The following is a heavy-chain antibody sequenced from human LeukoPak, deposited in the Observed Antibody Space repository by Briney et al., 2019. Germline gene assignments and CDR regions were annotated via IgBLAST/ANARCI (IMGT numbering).Heavy chain of an antibody. J-gene: IGHJ6*03. V-gene: IGHV4-39*01. CDR3: ARQWAPAMVPRYYYYMDV. CDR1: GGYISSNSYY. D-gene: IGHD5-18*01. CDR2: IYYSGST. Sequence: SETLSLTCAVSGGYISSNSYYWGWLRQPPGTGLEWIGSIYYSGSTYYNPSLKSRVTISVDTSKNQFSLKLSSVTAADTAVYYCARQWAPAMVPRYYYYMDVWGKGTTVTVSS.